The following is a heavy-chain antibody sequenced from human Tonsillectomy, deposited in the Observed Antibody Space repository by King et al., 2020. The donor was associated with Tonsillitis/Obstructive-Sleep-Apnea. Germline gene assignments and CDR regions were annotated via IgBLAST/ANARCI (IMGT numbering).Heavy chain of an antibody. CDR1: GGSFSGDY. Sequence: VQLQQWGAGLLKPSETLSLTCAVNGGSFSGDYWSWIRQPPGKGLEWRGEINHSGSTNYNPSLKSRVTISVDTSKNQFSLKLSSVTAADTAVYYCARGGAGDTAYDIWGQGTMVTVSS. J-gene: IGHJ3*02. CDR2: INHSGST. D-gene: IGHD1-26*01. CDR3: ARGGAGDTAYDI. V-gene: IGHV4-34*01.